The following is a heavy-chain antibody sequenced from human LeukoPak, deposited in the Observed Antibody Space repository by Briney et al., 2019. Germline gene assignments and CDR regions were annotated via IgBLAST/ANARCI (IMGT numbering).Heavy chain of an antibody. CDR3: ARGRYDFWSGYYRLDP. D-gene: IGHD3-3*01. J-gene: IGHJ5*02. Sequence: SETLSLTCTVSGGSISSYYWSWIRQPPGKGLEWIGYIYYSGSTNYNPSLKSRVTISVDTSKNQFSLKLSSVTAADTAVYYCARGRYDFWSGYYRLDPWGQGTLVTVSS. V-gene: IGHV4-59*01. CDR1: GGSISSYY. CDR2: IYYSGST.